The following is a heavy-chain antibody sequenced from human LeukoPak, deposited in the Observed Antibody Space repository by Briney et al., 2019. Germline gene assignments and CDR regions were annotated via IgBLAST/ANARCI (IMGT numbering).Heavy chain of an antibody. CDR3: ARVRYYYDSSGANNWFDP. Sequence: SETLSLTCTVYGGSISSYYWSWIRQPPGKGLEWIGYIYYSGSTNYNPSLKSRVTISVDTSKNQFSLKLSSVTAADTAVYYCARVRYYYDSSGANNWFDPWGQGTLVTVSS. CDR1: GGSISSYY. CDR2: IYYSGST. J-gene: IGHJ5*02. D-gene: IGHD3-22*01. V-gene: IGHV4-59*01.